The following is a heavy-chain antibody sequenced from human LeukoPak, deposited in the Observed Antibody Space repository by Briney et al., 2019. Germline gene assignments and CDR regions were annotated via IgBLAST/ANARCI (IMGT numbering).Heavy chain of an antibody. CDR3: ARDRGYSGYDAVDY. CDR1: GFTFSMYA. D-gene: IGHD5-12*01. V-gene: IGHV3-30*09. CDR2: ISYDGSNK. Sequence: PGGSLRLSCAASGFTFSMYAIHWVRQAPGKGLEWVAVISYDGSNKYYADSVKGRFAISRDNSKNTLYLQMNSLRAEDTAVYYCARDRGYSGYDAVDYWGQGNLVTVSS. J-gene: IGHJ4*02.